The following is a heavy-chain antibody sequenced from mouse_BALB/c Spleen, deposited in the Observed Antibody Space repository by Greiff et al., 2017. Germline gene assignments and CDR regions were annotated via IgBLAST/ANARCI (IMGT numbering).Heavy chain of an antibody. CDR3: ARDRGSH. CDR2: INSNGGST. CDR1: GFTFSSYG. Sequence: EVHLVESGGGLVQPGGSLKLSCAASGFTFSSYGMSWVRQTPDKRLELVATINSNGGSTYYPDSVKGRFTISRDNAKNTLYLQMSSLKSEDTAMYYCARDRGSHWGQGTSVTVSS. V-gene: IGHV5-6-3*01. J-gene: IGHJ4*01.